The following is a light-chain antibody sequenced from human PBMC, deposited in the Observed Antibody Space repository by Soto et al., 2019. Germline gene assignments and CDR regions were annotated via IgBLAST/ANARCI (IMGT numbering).Light chain of an antibody. V-gene: IGLV1-40*01. CDR2: GNN. J-gene: IGLJ1*01. CDR3: QSYDSGRYV. CDR1: SSHIGAGHV. Sequence: QSVLTQPPSVSGAPGQRVTISCTGSSSHIGAGHVVHWYQQLPGTAPKLLIYGNNNRPSGVPDRFSVSKSGTSASLAITGLQPEDEADYYCQSYDSGRYVFGTGTKLTVL.